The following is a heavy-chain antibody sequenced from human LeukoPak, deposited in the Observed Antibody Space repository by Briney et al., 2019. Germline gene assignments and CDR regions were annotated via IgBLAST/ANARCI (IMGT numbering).Heavy chain of an antibody. D-gene: IGHD3-22*01. CDR3: ARVIIMYYYDSSGYYPGPIDY. Sequence: GGSLRLSCAASGFTFDDYGMSWVRHAPGKGLEWVSGINWNGGSTGYADSVKGPFTISRDNAKNSLYLQMNSLRAEDTALYYCARVIIMYYYDSSGYYPGPIDYWGQGTLVTVSS. V-gene: IGHV3-20*04. J-gene: IGHJ4*02. CDR1: GFTFDDYG. CDR2: INWNGGST.